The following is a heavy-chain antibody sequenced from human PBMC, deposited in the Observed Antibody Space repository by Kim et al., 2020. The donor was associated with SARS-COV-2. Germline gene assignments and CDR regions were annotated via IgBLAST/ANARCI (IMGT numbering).Heavy chain of an antibody. V-gene: IGHV5-51*01. J-gene: IGHJ4*02. D-gene: IGHD3-10*01. CDR3: ARAELTLTTRCFDY. Sequence: PSFQGQVTISADKSISTAYLQWSSLKASDTAMYYCARAELTLTTRCFDYWGQGTLVTVSS.